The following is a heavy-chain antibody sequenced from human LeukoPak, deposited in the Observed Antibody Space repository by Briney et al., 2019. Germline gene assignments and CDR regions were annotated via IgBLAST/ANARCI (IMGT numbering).Heavy chain of an antibody. Sequence: PSETLSLTCAVYGGSFSGYYWSWIRQPPGKGLEWIGEINHSGSTNYNPSLKSRVTISVDTSKNQFSLKLSSVTAADTAVYYCARDHDILTGYYKSLDYWGQGTLVTVSS. J-gene: IGHJ4*02. V-gene: IGHV4-34*01. D-gene: IGHD3-9*01. CDR3: ARDHDILTGYYKSLDY. CDR1: GGSFSGYY. CDR2: INHSGST.